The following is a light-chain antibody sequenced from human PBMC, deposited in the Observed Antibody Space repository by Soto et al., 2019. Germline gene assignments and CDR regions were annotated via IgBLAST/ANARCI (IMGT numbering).Light chain of an antibody. V-gene: IGKV3-15*01. CDR2: GAS. CDR1: QRVSST. Sequence: EIVMTQSPATLSVSPGERATLSCRASQRVSSTLAWYQQKPGQAPRVLIYGASTRATGIPARFSGSGSGTEFTLTISSLQTEDFAVYYCQHYNDWPPTWTFGQGTRVEIK. J-gene: IGKJ1*01. CDR3: QHYNDWPPTWT.